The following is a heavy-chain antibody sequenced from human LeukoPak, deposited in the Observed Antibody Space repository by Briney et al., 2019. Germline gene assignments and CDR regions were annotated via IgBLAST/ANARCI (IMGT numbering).Heavy chain of an antibody. D-gene: IGHD3-16*01. CDR2: INYSGST. CDR1: GGSISSSSYY. CDR3: ARSLGGLGESPFDY. Sequence: SETLSLTCTVSGGSISSSSYYWGWIRQPPGKGLEWIASINYSGSTYYNPSLKSRVTISVDTSENQFSLKLSSVTAADTAVYYCARSLGGLGESPFDYWGQGTLVTVSS. J-gene: IGHJ4*02. V-gene: IGHV4-39*01.